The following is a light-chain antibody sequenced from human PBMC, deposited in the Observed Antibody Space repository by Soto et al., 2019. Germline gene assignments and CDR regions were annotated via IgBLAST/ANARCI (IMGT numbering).Light chain of an antibody. J-gene: IGKJ1*01. Sequence: EIVMTQAPATLSVSPGERATLSCRASQSVSYNLAWYQQKPCQAPRLLLYGATTRATGVPARFSGSGSGTEFTLTISSLQSEDSAVYYCQQYNIWPPETFGQGTNVEI. CDR3: QQYNIWPPET. CDR1: QSVSYN. V-gene: IGKV3-15*01. CDR2: GAT.